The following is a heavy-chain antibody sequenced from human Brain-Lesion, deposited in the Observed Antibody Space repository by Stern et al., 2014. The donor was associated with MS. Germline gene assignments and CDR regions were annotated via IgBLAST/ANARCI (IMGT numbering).Heavy chain of an antibody. Sequence: VQLMQSGGGLVQPGGSLRLSCAASGLTVANEYMSWVRQAPGKGPEWVSLIYASGPTAYADSVKGRFIISRHNSENTLSLQMNSLRPEDTAVYYCAREGGDDDDYYGLDVWGPGTTVTVSS. CDR2: IYASGPT. CDR3: AREGGDDDDYYGLDV. CDR1: GLTVANEY. D-gene: IGHD5-12*01. J-gene: IGHJ6*02. V-gene: IGHV3-53*04.